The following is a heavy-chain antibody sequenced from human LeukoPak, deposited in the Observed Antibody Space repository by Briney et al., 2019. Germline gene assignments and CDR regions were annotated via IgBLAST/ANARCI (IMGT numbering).Heavy chain of an antibody. CDR3: ARGEKWLANYFDY. J-gene: IGHJ4*02. D-gene: IGHD6-19*01. Sequence: ASVKVSCKASGYTFTGHYMHWVRQAPGQGLEWMGWINPNSGGTNYAQKFQGWVTMTRDTSISTAYMELSRLRSDDTAVYYCARGEKWLANYFDYWGQGTLVTVSS. CDR1: GYTFTGHY. V-gene: IGHV1-2*04. CDR2: INPNSGGT.